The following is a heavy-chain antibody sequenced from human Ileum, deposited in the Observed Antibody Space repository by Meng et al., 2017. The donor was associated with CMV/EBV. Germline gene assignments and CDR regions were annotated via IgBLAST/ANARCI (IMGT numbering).Heavy chain of an antibody. CDR2: INSDGTNT. V-gene: IGHV3-74*01. J-gene: IGHJ4*02. CDR1: GFTLTTYW. D-gene: IGHD4-23*01. Sequence: GGSPRLSCTASGFTLTTYWMHWVRQAPGKGLVWVSRINSDGTNTIYADSVKGRFAIPRDDARNTVYLQMNTLRAEDTAIYYCARIKYGGNYHFDYWGQGTLVTVSS. CDR3: ARIKYGGNYHFDY.